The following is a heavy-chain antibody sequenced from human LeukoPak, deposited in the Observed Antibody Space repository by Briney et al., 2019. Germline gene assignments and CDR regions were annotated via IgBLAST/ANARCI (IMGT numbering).Heavy chain of an antibody. V-gene: IGHV1-2*02. CDR3: ARVDWNDVLRFDP. J-gene: IGHJ5*02. CDR1: GYTFTCYY. Sequence: ASVKVSCKASGYTFTCYYMHWVRQAPGQGLEWMGWINPNSGGTNYAQKFQGRVTMTRDTSISTAYMELSRLRSDDTAVYYCARVDWNDVLRFDPWGQGTLVTVSS. D-gene: IGHD1-1*01. CDR2: INPNSGGT.